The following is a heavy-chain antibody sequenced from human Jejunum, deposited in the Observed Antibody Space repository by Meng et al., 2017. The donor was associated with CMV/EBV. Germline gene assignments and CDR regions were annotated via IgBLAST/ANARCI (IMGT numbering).Heavy chain of an antibody. Sequence: TFSTYEMNWVRQAPGKGLGWISSISSSGDTIYYADSVKGRFTISRDNAKNSLYLQMNSLRAEDTAVYYCARGDYDFWGGYWGQGTLVTVSS. CDR1: TFSTYE. D-gene: IGHD3-3*01. V-gene: IGHV3-48*03. CDR3: ARGDYDFWGGY. CDR2: ISSSGDTI. J-gene: IGHJ4*02.